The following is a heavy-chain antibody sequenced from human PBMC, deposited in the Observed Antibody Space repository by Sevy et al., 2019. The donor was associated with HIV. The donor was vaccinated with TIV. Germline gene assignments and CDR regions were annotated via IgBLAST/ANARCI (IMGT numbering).Heavy chain of an antibody. Sequence: GGSLRLSCTASGFTFSDYWTSWVRQAPGKGLEWVANIKQDGSDKHYVDSVKGRFTISRDIAKNSLYLQMNSLRAGDTAVYYCARGVTTVTPFDYWGQGTLVTVSS. J-gene: IGHJ4*02. V-gene: IGHV3-7*01. D-gene: IGHD4-17*01. CDR3: ARGVTTVTPFDY. CDR1: GFTFSDYW. CDR2: IKQDGSDK.